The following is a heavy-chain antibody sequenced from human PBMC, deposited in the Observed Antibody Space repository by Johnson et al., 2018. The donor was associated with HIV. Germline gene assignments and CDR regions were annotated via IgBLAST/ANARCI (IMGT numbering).Heavy chain of an antibody. Sequence: VQLVESGGGLIQPGGSLRLSCVGSGFTVSSNYMSWVRQAPGKGLEWVSVIYSGGSTYYADSGKARFTISRDTSKNTLYFQMNGLRAEDTAVYYCASSSLAWGVDAFDIWGQGTKVTVSS. J-gene: IGHJ3*02. CDR1: GFTVSSNY. V-gene: IGHV3-53*01. CDR2: IYSGGST. CDR3: ASSSLAWGVDAFDI. D-gene: IGHD3-10*01.